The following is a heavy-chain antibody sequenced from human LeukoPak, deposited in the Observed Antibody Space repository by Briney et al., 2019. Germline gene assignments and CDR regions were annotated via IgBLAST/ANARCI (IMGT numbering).Heavy chain of an antibody. CDR1: GFTFSSYS. Sequence: PGGSLRLSCAASGFTFSSYSMNWVSQAPGKRLEWVSSISSSSSYIYYADSVKGRFTISRDNAENSLYLQMNSRRGEDTAVYYCARYSGYGTGYWGQGTLVTVSS. J-gene: IGHJ4*02. D-gene: IGHD5-12*01. V-gene: IGHV3-21*01. CDR3: ARYSGYGTGY. CDR2: ISSSSSYI.